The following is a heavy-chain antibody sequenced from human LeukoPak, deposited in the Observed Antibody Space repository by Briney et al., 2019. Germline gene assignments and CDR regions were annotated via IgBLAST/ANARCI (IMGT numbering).Heavy chain of an antibody. CDR2: IRYDGSNK. CDR1: GFTFSSYG. Sequence: PGGSLRLSCAASGFTFSSYGMHWVRQAPGKGLEWVAFIRYDGSNKYYADSVKGRFTISRDNSKNTLYLQMNSLRAEDTAVYYCARKVSGWYHLSIGNYFDYWGQGTLVTVSS. V-gene: IGHV3-30*02. CDR3: ARKVSGWYHLSIGNYFDY. D-gene: IGHD6-19*01. J-gene: IGHJ4*02.